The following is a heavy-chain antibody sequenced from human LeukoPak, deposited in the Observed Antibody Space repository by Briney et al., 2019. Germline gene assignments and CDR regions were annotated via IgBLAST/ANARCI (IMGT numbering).Heavy chain of an antibody. CDR2: IWYDGSNK. CDR3: ARDEGRNVYSSSFWFDP. J-gene: IGHJ5*02. Sequence: PGRSLRLSCAASGFTFSSYGMHWVRQAPGKGLEWVAVIWYDGSNKYYAASVKGRFTISRDNSKNTLYLQMNSLRAEDTAVYYCARDEGRNVYSSSFWFDPWGQGTLVTVSS. D-gene: IGHD6-6*01. V-gene: IGHV3-33*01. CDR1: GFTFSSYG.